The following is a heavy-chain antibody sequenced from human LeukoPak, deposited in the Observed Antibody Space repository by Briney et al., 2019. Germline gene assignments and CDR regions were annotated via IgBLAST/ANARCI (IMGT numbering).Heavy chain of an antibody. V-gene: IGHV4-59*12. Sequence: SETLSLTCTVSGGSISSYYWSWIRQPPGKGLEWIGYIYHSGSTYYNPSLKSRVTISVDRSKNQFSLKLSSVTAADTAVYYCARGIAAAGRYFDLWGRGTLVTVSS. J-gene: IGHJ2*01. CDR3: ARGIAAAGRYFDL. D-gene: IGHD6-13*01. CDR2: IYHSGST. CDR1: GGSISSYY.